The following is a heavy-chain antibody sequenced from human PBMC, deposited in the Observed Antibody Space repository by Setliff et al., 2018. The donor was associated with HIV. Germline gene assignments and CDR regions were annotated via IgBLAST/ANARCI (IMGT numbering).Heavy chain of an antibody. CDR1: GYSISSGYY. CDR3: ARDSSPGYYYGVDV. Sequence: PSETLSLTCAVSGYSISSGYYWGWIRQPPGKGLEWIGSIYYSGSTYSNPSLKSRVTISVDTSKNQFSLKLSSVTAADTAVYYCARDSSPGYYYGVDVWGQGTTVTVS. J-gene: IGHJ6*02. V-gene: IGHV4-38-2*02. D-gene: IGHD2-2*01. CDR2: IYYSGST.